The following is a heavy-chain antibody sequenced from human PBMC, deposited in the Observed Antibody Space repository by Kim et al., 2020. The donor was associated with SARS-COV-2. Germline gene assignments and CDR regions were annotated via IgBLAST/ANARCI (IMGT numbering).Heavy chain of an antibody. CDR2: INPNSGGT. D-gene: IGHD3-9*01. CDR1: GYTFTGYY. CDR3: ARLKVTGYYDILTGYSPLFVSYGMDV. Sequence: ASVKVSCKASGYTFTGYYMHWVRQAPGQGLEWMGRINPNSGGTNYAQKFQGRVTMTRDTSISTAYMELSRLRSDDTAVYYCARLKVTGYYDILTGYSPLFVSYGMDVWGQGTKVTVSS. V-gene: IGHV1-2*06. J-gene: IGHJ6*02.